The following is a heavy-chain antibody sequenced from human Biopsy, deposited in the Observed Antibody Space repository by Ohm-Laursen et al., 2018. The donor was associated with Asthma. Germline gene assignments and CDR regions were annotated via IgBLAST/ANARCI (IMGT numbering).Heavy chain of an antibody. CDR2: INPNGGAT. CDR3: ARVQKSPGDGWFDP. D-gene: IGHD7-27*01. J-gene: IGHJ5*02. V-gene: IGHV1-2*06. Sequence: GASVKVSCKASAYTFIGYHLHWVRQAPGEGLEWMGRINPNGGATIYAQKFQGRVTMTRDTSISTAYMELSRLTSGDTAVYYCARVQKSPGDGWFDPWGQGTLVTVSS. CDR1: AYTFIGYH.